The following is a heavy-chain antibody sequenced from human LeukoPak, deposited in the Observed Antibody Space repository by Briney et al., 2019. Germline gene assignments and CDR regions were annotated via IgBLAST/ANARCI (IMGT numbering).Heavy chain of an antibody. Sequence: GGSLRLSCAASGFTFSSYAMDWVRQAPGNGLEWVAVISYDGSNKYYADSVKGRFTISRDNSKNTLYLQMNSLRAEDTAVYYCAGEDVVVVAAGRTYYYYGMDVWGQRTTVTVSS. J-gene: IGHJ6*02. V-gene: IGHV3-30-3*01. CDR3: AGEDVVVVAAGRTYYYYGMDV. D-gene: IGHD2-15*01. CDR2: ISYDGSNK. CDR1: GFTFSSYA.